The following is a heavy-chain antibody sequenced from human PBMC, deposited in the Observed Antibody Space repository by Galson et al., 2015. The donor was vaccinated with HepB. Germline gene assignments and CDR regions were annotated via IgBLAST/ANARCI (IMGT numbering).Heavy chain of an antibody. V-gene: IGHV3-30-3*01. D-gene: IGHD3-3*01. Sequence: SLRLSCAASGFTFSSYAMHWVRQAPGKGLEWVAVISYDGSNKYYADSVKGRFTISRDNSKNTLYLQMNSLRAEDTAVYYCARDETNYDFWSGYLPPFYYYYDMDVWGQGTTVTVSS. CDR3: ARDETNYDFWSGYLPPFYYYYDMDV. CDR1: GFTFSSYA. CDR2: ISYDGSNK. J-gene: IGHJ6*02.